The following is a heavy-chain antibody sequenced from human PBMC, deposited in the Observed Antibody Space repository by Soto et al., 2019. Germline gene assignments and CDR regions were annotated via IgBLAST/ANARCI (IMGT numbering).Heavy chain of an antibody. CDR2: TYYRSKWYN. CDR3: ARASYSSGWYRGYYFDY. CDR1: GDSVSSNSAA. D-gene: IGHD6-19*01. V-gene: IGHV6-1*01. Sequence: PSQTLSLTCAISGDSVSSNSAAWNWIRQSPSRGLEWLGRTYYRSKWYNDYAVSVKSRITINPDTSKNQFSLQLNSVTPEDTAVYYCARASYSSGWYRGYYFDYWGQGTLVTVSS. J-gene: IGHJ4*02.